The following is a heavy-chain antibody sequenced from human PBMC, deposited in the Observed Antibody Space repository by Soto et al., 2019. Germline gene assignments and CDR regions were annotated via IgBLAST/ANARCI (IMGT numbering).Heavy chain of an antibody. CDR3: ARGNHRWLQLWYFDL. J-gene: IGHJ2*01. V-gene: IGHV1-69*12. D-gene: IGHD5-12*01. CDR2: IIPISGTV. Sequence: QVQLVQSGAEVKKPGSSVKVSCKASGGTFSNYPISWVRQAPGQGLEWMGGIIPISGTVNYAQKFQGRVTITADESTSTAYMELSSLRSEDTAVYYCARGNHRWLQLWYFDLWGRGTLVTVSS. CDR1: GGTFSNYP.